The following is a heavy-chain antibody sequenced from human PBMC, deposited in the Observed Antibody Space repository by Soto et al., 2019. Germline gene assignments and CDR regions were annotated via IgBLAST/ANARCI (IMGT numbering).Heavy chain of an antibody. J-gene: IGHJ5*02. CDR1: GGSFSGYY. CDR2: INHSGST. D-gene: IGHD3-10*01. Sequence: QVQLQQWGAGLLKPSETLSLTCAVYGGSFSGYYWSWIRQPPGKGLEWIGEINHSGSTNYNPSLKSRVTISVDTSKNQFSLKLSSVTAADTAVYYCARATFYYYGSGSYFNWFDPWGQGTLVTVSS. V-gene: IGHV4-34*01. CDR3: ARATFYYYGSGSYFNWFDP.